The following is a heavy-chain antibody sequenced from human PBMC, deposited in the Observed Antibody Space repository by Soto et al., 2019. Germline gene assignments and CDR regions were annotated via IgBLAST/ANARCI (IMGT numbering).Heavy chain of an antibody. Sequence: EVQLLESGGGLVPPGGYLRLSCAASGFTFSNSGMTWVRQAPGKGMEWVSGITSGGSNTYYADSVKGRFTISRDNSKNALYLQMNSLRAEDAVVYYCVKGVTICVYCDGGSCYNCFDSWGPGTLVTVSS. CDR2: ITSGGSNT. CDR1: GFTFSNSG. V-gene: IGHV3-23*01. CDR3: VKGVTICVYCDGGSCYNCFDS. J-gene: IGHJ5*01. D-gene: IGHD2-15*01.